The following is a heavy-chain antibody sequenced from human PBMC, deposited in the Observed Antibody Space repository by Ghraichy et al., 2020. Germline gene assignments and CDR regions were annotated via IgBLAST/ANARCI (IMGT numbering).Heavy chain of an antibody. CDR1: GFTFSSYA. V-gene: IGHV3-23*01. D-gene: IGHD4-17*01. CDR3: AKAKQGDYFPEGYFDL. J-gene: IGHJ2*01. Sequence: GGSLRLSCAASGFTFSSYAMSWVRQAPGKGLEWVSAISGSGGSTYYADSVKGRFTISRDNSKNTLYLQMNSLRAEDTAVYYCAKAKQGDYFPEGYFDLWGRGTLVTVSS. CDR2: ISGSGGST.